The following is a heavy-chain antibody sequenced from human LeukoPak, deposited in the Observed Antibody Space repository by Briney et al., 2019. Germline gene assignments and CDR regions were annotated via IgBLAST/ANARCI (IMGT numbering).Heavy chain of an antibody. J-gene: IGHJ4*02. CDR1: GGSISSSSYY. D-gene: IGHD2-2*01. CDR3: ARYQARYCSSTSCYAVDY. V-gene: IGHV4-39*01. CDR2: IYYSGST. Sequence: SETLSLTCTVSGGSISSSSYYWGWIRQPPGKGLEWIGSIYYSGSTYYNPSLKSRVTISVDTSKNQFSLELSSVTAADTAVYYCARYQARYCSSTSCYAVDYWGQGTLVTVSS.